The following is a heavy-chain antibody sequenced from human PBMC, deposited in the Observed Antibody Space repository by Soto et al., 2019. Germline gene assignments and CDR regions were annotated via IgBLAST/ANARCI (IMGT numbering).Heavy chain of an antibody. CDR2: ISVDSGNT. CDR3: ARRNNAFHI. Sequence: QGQLVQSGAEVKKPGASVKVSCKASGYKFSSYAVSWVRQAPGQGLEWWGWISVDSGNTKYVQSLQDRVSMTTDTTMSTAYMELTILRSEDTAMYYCARRNNAFHIWGQGTMVTVSS. CDR1: GYKFSSYA. D-gene: IGHD4-4*01. V-gene: IGHV1-18*01. J-gene: IGHJ3*02.